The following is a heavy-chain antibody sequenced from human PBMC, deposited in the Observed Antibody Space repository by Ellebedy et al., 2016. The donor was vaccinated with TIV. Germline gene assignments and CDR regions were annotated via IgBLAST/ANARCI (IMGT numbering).Heavy chain of an antibody. CDR2: INPSGGST. D-gene: IGHD1-26*01. CDR1: GYTFTSYY. Sequence: AASVTVSCKASGYTFTSYYMHWVRQAPGQGLEWMGRINPSGGSTSYAQKFQGRVTMTRDTSTSTVHVELSSLRSEDTAVYYCARDEWGTGMDVWGQGTTVTVSS. CDR3: ARDEWGTGMDV. V-gene: IGHV1-46*01. J-gene: IGHJ6*02.